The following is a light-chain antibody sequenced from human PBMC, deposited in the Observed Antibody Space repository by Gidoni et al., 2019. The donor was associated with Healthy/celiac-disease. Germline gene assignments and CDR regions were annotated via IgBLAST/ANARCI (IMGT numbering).Light chain of an antibody. J-gene: IGLJ2*01. Sequence: QSVLTQPPPVSRAPGQRVTISCTGSSSNIGAGYDVHWYQQLPGKAPKLLIYGNSNRPSGVPDRFSGSKSGNSASLAITGLQAEDEADYYCQSYDSSLSAIFGGGTKLTVL. CDR1: SSNIGAGYD. CDR3: QSYDSSLSAI. CDR2: GNS. V-gene: IGLV1-40*01.